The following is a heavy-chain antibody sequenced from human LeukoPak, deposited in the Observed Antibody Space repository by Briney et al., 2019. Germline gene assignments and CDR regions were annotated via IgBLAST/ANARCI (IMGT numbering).Heavy chain of an antibody. D-gene: IGHD5-18*01. V-gene: IGHV3-9*01. Sequence: GRSLRLSCAASGFTFDDYAMHWVRQAPGKGLEWVSGISWNSGSIGYADSVKGRFTISRDNAKNSLYLQMNSLRAEDTALSYCAKDALSGYSYGYNSFDIWGQGTMVTVSS. CDR2: ISWNSGSI. CDR1: GFTFDDYA. CDR3: AKDALSGYSYGYNSFDI. J-gene: IGHJ3*02.